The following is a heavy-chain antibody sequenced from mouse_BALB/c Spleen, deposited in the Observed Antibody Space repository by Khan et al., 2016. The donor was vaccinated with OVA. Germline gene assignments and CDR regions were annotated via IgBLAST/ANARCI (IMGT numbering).Heavy chain of an antibody. Sequence: QVQLQQSGPGLVQPSQSLSITCTVSGFSLNNYSVHWVRQSPGKGLEWLGIIWSAGNTDYNAAFISRLTISKDNSKSQVFFKMNSLQPNDTAIYYCARRGYDYGRGALFAYWGQGTLVTVSA. D-gene: IGHD2-4*01. V-gene: IGHV2-2*02. J-gene: IGHJ3*01. CDR1: GFSLNNYS. CDR3: ARRGYDYGRGALFAY. CDR2: IWSAGNT.